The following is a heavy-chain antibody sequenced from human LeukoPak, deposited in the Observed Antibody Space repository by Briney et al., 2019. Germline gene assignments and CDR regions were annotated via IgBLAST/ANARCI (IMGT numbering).Heavy chain of an antibody. Sequence: GGSLRLSCAASGFTFSTCAMGWVRQAPGKGLGWVSAISGSGGSTFYADSVKGRFTISRDNSKNTLYLQMNSLRAEDTAVYYCARAASPVLLWFGEPNWFDPWGQGTLVTVSS. J-gene: IGHJ5*02. D-gene: IGHD3-10*01. CDR3: ARAASPVLLWFGEPNWFDP. CDR1: GFTFSTCA. CDR2: ISGSGGST. V-gene: IGHV3-23*01.